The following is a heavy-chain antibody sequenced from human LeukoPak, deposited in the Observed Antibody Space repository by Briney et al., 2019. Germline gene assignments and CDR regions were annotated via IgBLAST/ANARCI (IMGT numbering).Heavy chain of an antibody. CDR2: INHSGST. J-gene: IGHJ4*02. V-gene: IGHV4-34*01. CDR1: GGSFSGYY. CDR3: ARVRLDTVTRSDY. Sequence: SETLSLTCAVYGGSFSGYYWSWIRQPPGKGLEWIGEINHSGSTNYNPSLKSRVTISVDTSKNQFSLKLSSVTAADTAVYYCARVRLDTVTRSDYWAREPWSPSPQ. D-gene: IGHD4-17*01.